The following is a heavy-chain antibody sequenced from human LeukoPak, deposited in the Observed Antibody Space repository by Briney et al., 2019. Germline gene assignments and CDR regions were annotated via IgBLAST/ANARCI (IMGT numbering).Heavy chain of an antibody. V-gene: IGHV4-31*03. Sequence: SQTLSLTCTVSGGSISSGGYYWSWIRQHPGKGLEWIRYIYYSGSTYYNPSLKSRVTISVDTSKNQFSLKLSSVTAADTAVYYCARSQRLGYSSSTSCHDYWGQGTLVTVSS. CDR2: IYYSGST. CDR3: ARSQRLGYSSSTSCHDY. J-gene: IGHJ4*02. D-gene: IGHD2-2*01. CDR1: GGSISSGGYY.